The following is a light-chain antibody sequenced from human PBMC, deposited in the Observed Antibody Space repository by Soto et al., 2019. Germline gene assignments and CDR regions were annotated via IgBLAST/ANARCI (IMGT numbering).Light chain of an antibody. CDR1: QSVYSN. CDR3: QQYNSWPLT. CDR2: GAS. J-gene: IGKJ4*01. Sequence: EVLMTQSPATLSVSPGERVTLSCRASQSVYSNLAWYQQKPGQAPRLLIYGASTRATGLPARFSGSGSGTDFTLTISSLQSADFAVYYCQQYNSWPLTFGGGTKVEIK. V-gene: IGKV3-15*01.